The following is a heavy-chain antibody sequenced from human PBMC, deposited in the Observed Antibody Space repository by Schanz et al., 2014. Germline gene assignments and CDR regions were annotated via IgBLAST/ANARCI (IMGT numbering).Heavy chain of an antibody. V-gene: IGHV1-2*06. CDR1: GYTFTDYY. D-gene: IGHD1-1*01. CDR2: INPNSGGT. J-gene: IGHJ4*02. CDR3: VRELSGGTFDY. Sequence: QVQLVQSGGEVKTPGASVKVSCKASGYTFTDYYMYWVRQAPGQGLEWMGRINPNSGGTNYAQKFQGRVTMTRDTSSTTAYMELNSLRSDDTAVYYCVRELSGGTFDYWGQGALVTVSS.